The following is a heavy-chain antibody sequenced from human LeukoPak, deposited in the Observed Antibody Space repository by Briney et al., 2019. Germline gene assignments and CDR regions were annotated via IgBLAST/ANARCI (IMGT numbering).Heavy chain of an antibody. V-gene: IGHV3-7*01. CDR3: AKLLGDVTTLDY. D-gene: IGHD3-16*01. J-gene: IGHJ4*02. CDR2: INPDGSMK. Sequence: GGSLRLSCAGSGFIFSRSSMTWVRQSPGKGLEWVATINPDGSMKWYLDSVNGRFTISRDNSDNAVFLQMNSLRVEDMAVYYCAKLLGDVTTLDYWGQGILVTVSP. CDR1: GFIFSRSS.